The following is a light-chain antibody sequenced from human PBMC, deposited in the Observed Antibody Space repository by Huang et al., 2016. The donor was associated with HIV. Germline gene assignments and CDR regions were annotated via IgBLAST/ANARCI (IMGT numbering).Light chain of an antibody. CDR2: GAS. V-gene: IGKV3-15*01. CDR3: QQYNNWPPMT. J-gene: IGKJ1*01. CDR1: QSVSND. Sequence: EIVMTQSPATLSVSPGERATLSCRASQSVSNDLAWYQQKPGQAPRRLIYGASTRATVIPARFRGSGSGTEFTLTISGLQSEDFAVYYCQQYNNWPPMTFGQGTKVEIK.